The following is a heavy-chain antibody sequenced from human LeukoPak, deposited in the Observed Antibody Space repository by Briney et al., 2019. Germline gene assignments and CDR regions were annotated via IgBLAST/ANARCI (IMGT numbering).Heavy chain of an antibody. Sequence: GGSLRLSCAASGFTVSSNYMSWVRQAPGKGLEWVSVVYSGGDTYYADSVKGRFSISRDNSKNTLYLQMNSLRAEDTAVYYCARFIAAGYYFDYWGQGTLVTVSS. J-gene: IGHJ4*02. D-gene: IGHD6-13*01. CDR1: GFTVSSNY. CDR3: ARFIAAGYYFDY. V-gene: IGHV3-53*01. CDR2: VYSGGDT.